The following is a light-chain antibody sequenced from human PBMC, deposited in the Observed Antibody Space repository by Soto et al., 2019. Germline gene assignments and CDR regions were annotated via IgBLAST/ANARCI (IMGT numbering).Light chain of an antibody. CDR1: SSDVGSYNS. V-gene: IGLV2-11*01. CDR2: DVN. Sequence: QPVLTQPRSVSGSPGQSVTISCTGTSSDVGSYNSVSWYQQHPGKAPKLLIYDVNKRPSGVSYRFSGSMSGNTASLTISGLQADDEADYHCSSYAGNYTLDFGGGTKLTVL. CDR3: SSYAGNYTLD. J-gene: IGLJ2*01.